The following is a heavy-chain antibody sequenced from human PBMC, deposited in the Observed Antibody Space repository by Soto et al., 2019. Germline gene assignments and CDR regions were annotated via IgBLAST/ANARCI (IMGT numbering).Heavy chain of an antibody. V-gene: IGHV1-8*02. D-gene: IGHD2-21*01. CDR2: MNPYSGNT. Sequence: ASVKSSWNTSLYTFTIYYMHLVRQAPEQGLEWMGWMNPYSGNTGYAQKFQGRVTMTRDNSITTAYMELSSLRSEDTAVYYCVRAPLDYYSADYFDNWGQGTLVTVSS. CDR1: LYTFTIYY. CDR3: VRAPLDYYSADYFDN. J-gene: IGHJ4*02.